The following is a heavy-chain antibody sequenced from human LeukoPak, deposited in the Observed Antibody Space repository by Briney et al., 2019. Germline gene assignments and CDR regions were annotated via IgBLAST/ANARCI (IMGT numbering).Heavy chain of an antibody. CDR3: AKGKGYDYVWGSYPFFDS. J-gene: IGHJ4*02. CDR2: ISDSGGVT. CDR1: GFIFKNYA. Sequence: GRSLRLSCVASGFIFKNYAMTWVRQAPGKGLDWVATISDSGGVTYHAHSVKGRFTISRDNSENTLYLHMNSLRAEDTAVYYCAKGKGYDYVWGSYPFFDSWGQGTLVSVSS. V-gene: IGHV3-23*01. D-gene: IGHD3-16*02.